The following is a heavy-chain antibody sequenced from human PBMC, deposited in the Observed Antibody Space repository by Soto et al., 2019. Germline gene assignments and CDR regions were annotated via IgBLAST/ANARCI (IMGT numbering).Heavy chain of an antibody. CDR1: GYTFRGYC. D-gene: IGHD1-26*01. V-gene: IGHV3-48*02. CDR3: VRGGGVGTTWGYY. Sequence: GSLRLSCEGFGYTFRGYCMIGVRQAPGKGLECVSYISSDETIVNYADSVKGRFTISRDSAKNSLFLQMNSLRDEDTAVYYCVRGGGVGTTWGYYWGQGAQLTVSS. CDR2: ISSDETIV. J-gene: IGHJ4*02.